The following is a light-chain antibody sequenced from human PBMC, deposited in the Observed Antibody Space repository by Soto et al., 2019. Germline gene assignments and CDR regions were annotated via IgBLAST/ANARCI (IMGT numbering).Light chain of an antibody. CDR1: HDISNY. CDR3: QQYNNFPRMFT. J-gene: IGKJ2*01. CDR2: DAS. V-gene: IGKV1-33*01. Sequence: DIPMTQSPSSLSASVGDRVTITCQASHDISNYLNWYQQKPGKAPKLLIYDASNLETGVPSRFSGSGSGTDFSFTISSLQPEDLATYYCQQYNNFPRMFTFGQGTKLEIK.